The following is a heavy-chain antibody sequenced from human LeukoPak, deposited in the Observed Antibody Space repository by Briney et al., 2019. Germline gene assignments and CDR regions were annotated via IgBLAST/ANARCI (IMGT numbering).Heavy chain of an antibody. J-gene: IGHJ5*02. Sequence: SVKVSCKASGGTFSSYAISWVRQAPGQGLEWMGRIIPILGIANYAQKFQGRVTITADKSTSTAYMELSSLRSEDTAVYYCARDQRLSPRENWFDPWGQGTLVTVSS. CDR1: GGTFSSYA. D-gene: IGHD2-2*01. V-gene: IGHV1-69*04. CDR2: IIPILGIA. CDR3: ARDQRLSPRENWFDP.